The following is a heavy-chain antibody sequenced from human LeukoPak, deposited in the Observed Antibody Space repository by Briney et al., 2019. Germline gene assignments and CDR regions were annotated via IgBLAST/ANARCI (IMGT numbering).Heavy chain of an antibody. CDR3: ARGPVHTSIHYFDY. CDR1: GFTVSNYF. CDR2: LYTGGST. D-gene: IGHD3-3*01. Sequence: GGSLRLSCAASGFTVSNYFMTWVRQAPGKGLEWLSLLYTGGSTYYADSVKGRFTISRHDSENTLYLQMNSLRADDTAVYYCARGPVHTSIHYFDYWGQGTLVTVSS. V-gene: IGHV3-53*04. J-gene: IGHJ4*02.